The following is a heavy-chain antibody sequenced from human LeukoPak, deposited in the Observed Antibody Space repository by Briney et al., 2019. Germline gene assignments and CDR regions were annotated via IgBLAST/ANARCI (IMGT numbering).Heavy chain of an antibody. D-gene: IGHD3-3*01. Sequence: SETLSLTCAVSGGSISSFYWSWIRQPPGKGLEYIGSIYYSGSSIYNPSLKSRVTISVDTSKNHFSLKLSSVTAADTAVYYCARSAQTFYDFWSGYSGADWFVPWGQGTLVTVSS. J-gene: IGHJ5*02. CDR3: ARSAQTFYDFWSGYSGADWFVP. CDR1: GGSISSFY. CDR2: IYYSGSS. V-gene: IGHV4-59*08.